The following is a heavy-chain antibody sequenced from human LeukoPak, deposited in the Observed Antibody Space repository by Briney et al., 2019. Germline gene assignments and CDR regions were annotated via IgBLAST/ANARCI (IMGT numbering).Heavy chain of an antibody. J-gene: IGHJ5*02. CDR2: ISSSSSTI. CDR3: AREVYCSSTSCYNWFDP. D-gene: IGHD2-2*01. CDR1: GFTFSTYA. Sequence: PGGSLRLSCAASGFTFSTYAMSWVRQAPGKGLEWVSYISSSSSTIYYADSVKGRFTISRDNSKNTLYLQMNSLGAEDTAVYYCAREVYCSSTSCYNWFDPWGQGTLVTVSS. V-gene: IGHV3-48*01.